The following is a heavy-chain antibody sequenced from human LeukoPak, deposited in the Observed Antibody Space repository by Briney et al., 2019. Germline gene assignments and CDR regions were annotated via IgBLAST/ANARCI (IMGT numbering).Heavy chain of an antibody. Sequence: GESLKISCQGSGYSFTNYWIGWVRQMPGKGLEWMGIIYPGDSDTRYSPSFQGQVTLSADKSISTAYLQWSSLKASDTAMYYCARRAPLSGESLDNWGQGTLVTVSS. CDR2: IYPGDSDT. CDR3: ARRAPLSGESLDN. CDR1: GYSFTNYW. D-gene: IGHD4-17*01. V-gene: IGHV5-51*01. J-gene: IGHJ4*02.